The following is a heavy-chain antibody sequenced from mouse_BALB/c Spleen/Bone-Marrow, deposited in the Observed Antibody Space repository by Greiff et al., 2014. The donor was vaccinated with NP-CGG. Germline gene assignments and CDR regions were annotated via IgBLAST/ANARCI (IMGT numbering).Heavy chain of an antibody. CDR2: IYPSDTYT. J-gene: IGHJ2*01. CDR3: TRKNDYYGISSSDY. CDR1: GYTFTSYW. V-gene: IGHV1-69*02. Sequence: QVQLQQSGAELVRPGASVKLSCKASGYTFTSYWINWVKQRPGQGLEWIGNIYPSDTYTNYNQEFKDKATLTVDKSSSTAYMQLSSPTSEDSAVYYCTRKNDYYGISSSDYWGQGTTLTVSS. D-gene: IGHD1-1*01.